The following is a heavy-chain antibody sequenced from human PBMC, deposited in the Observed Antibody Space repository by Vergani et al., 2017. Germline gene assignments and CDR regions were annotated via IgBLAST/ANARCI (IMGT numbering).Heavy chain of an antibody. Sequence: EVQLVESGGGLVKPGESLRISCKGSGYSFTSYWISWVRQMPGKGLEWMGRIDPSDSYTNYSPSFQGHVTISADKSISTAYLQWSSLKAADTAMYYCARGYCSGGSCYHFDYWGQGTLVTVSS. V-gene: IGHV5-10-1*01. CDR2: IDPSDSYT. J-gene: IGHJ4*02. D-gene: IGHD2-15*01. CDR1: GYSFTSYW. CDR3: ARGYCSGGSCYHFDY.